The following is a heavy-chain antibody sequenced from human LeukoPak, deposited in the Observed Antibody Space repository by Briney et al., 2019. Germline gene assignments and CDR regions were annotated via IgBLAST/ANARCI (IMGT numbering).Heavy chain of an antibody. CDR3: ARGLAAAGNRWFAP. D-gene: IGHD6-13*01. Sequence: ASVKVSCKASGYTFTGYYMNWVRQAPGQGLGWMGGINPTSGGTNYAQKFQGRVTMTRDTPISTAYMQLSSLRSDDTAVYYCARGLAAAGNRWFAPWGQGTLVTVSS. CDR2: INPTSGGT. CDR1: GYTFTGYY. V-gene: IGHV1-2*02. J-gene: IGHJ5*02.